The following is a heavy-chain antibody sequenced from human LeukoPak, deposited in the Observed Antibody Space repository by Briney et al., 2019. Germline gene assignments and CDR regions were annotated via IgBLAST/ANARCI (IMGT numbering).Heavy chain of an antibody. J-gene: IGHJ4*02. CDR2: LYHSGRT. Sequence: SETLSLTCAVSGDSISSGGYSWSWIRQPPGKGLEWIGYLYHSGRTYHNPSLTSRVTISVDTSKNQFSLRLSSLTAADTAVYYCARGESLDYWGQGTLVTVSA. CDR1: GDSISSGGYS. D-gene: IGHD3-16*01. CDR3: ARGESLDY. V-gene: IGHV4-30-2*01.